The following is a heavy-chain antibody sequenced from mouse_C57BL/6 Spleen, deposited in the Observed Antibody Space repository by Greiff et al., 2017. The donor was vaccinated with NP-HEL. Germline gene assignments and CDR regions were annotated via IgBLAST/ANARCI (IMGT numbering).Heavy chain of an antibody. CDR2: INYDGSST. J-gene: IGHJ2*01. CDR3: AREYWDVFDY. D-gene: IGHD4-1*01. V-gene: IGHV5-16*01. Sequence: EVKLVESEGGLVQPGSSMKLSCTASGFTFSDYYMAWVRQVPEKGLEWVANINYDGSSTYYLDFLKSRFIISRDNAKNILYLQMSSLKSEDTATYYCAREYWDVFDYWGQGTTLTVSS. CDR1: GFTFSDYY.